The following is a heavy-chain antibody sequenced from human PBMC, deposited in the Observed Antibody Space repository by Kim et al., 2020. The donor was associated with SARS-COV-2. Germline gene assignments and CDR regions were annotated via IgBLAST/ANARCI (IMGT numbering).Heavy chain of an antibody. V-gene: IGHV1-46*01. CDR3: ARDRGAELFDF. Sequence: SYAQKFQGRVIMTRDTSTSTVYMELSSLRSEDAAVYYCARDRGAELFDFWGQGTLVTVSS. D-gene: IGHD2-21*01. J-gene: IGHJ4*02.